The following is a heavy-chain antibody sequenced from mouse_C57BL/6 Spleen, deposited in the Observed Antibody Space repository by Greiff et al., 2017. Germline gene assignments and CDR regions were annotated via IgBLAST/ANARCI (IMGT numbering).Heavy chain of an antibody. Sequence: EVQLQQSGPELVKPGASVKIPCKASGYTFTDYNMDWVKQSHGKSLEWIGDINPNNGGTIYNQKFKGKATLTVDKSSSTAYMELRSLTSEDTAVYYCARSTGYYGSPYYYAMDYWGQGTSVTVSS. V-gene: IGHV1-18*01. J-gene: IGHJ4*01. CDR3: ARSTGYYGSPYYYAMDY. D-gene: IGHD1-1*01. CDR2: INPNNGGT. CDR1: GYTFTDYN.